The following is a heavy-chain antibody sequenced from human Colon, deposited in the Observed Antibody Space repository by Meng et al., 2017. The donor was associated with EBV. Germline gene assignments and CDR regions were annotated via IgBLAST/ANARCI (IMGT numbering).Heavy chain of an antibody. D-gene: IGHD6-19*01. CDR2: IYYSGST. Sequence: QGRLRERGPGLVNACSYMSPTCTVPGGSVSSGGYYWTWIRQHPGKGLECFGHIYYSGSTFYNPYLKRRVIMSIDTSKNQFTLNLRSVTAADKAVYYCARVSSGWDYFDYWGQGTLVTVSS. V-gene: IGHV4-31*03. CDR1: GGSVSSGGYY. CDR3: ARVSSGWDYFDY. J-gene: IGHJ4*02.